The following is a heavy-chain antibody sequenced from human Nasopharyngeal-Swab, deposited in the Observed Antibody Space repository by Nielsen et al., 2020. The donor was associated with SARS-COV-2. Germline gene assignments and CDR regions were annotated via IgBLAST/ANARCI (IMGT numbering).Heavy chain of an antibody. CDR1: GFTFSSFG. CDR2: IEQDASNK. D-gene: IGHD4-17*01. Sequence: GESLKISCAASGFTFSSFGMNWVRQAPGKGLEWVACIEQDASNKYYGDSVKGRFTISRDHSKNTLYLQMDSLRGEDTAVYYCARDAPAHYGAFYWGRGTLVTVSS. V-gene: IGHV3-30*03. J-gene: IGHJ4*02. CDR3: ARDAPAHYGAFY.